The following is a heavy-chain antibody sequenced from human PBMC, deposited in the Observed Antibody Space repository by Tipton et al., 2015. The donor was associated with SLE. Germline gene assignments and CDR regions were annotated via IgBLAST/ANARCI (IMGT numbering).Heavy chain of an antibody. CDR3: ARGKDYDFWSGYYRRDASDI. CDR2: ISSSSSYI. CDR1: GFTFSSYS. V-gene: IGHV3-21*01. D-gene: IGHD3-3*01. Sequence: SLRLSCAASGFTFSSYSMNWVRQAPGKGLEWVSSISSSSSYIYYEDSVKGRFTISKDNAKNSLYLQMNSLRAEDTAVYYCARGKDYDFWSGYYRRDASDIWGQKTMVTVSS. J-gene: IGHJ3*02.